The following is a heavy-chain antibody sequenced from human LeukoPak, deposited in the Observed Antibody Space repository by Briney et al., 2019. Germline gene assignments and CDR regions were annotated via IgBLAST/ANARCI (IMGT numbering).Heavy chain of an antibody. CDR1: GFTLSNYW. Sequence: GGSLRLSCSASGFTLSNYWMHWVRQAPGKGLVWVSRINTDGSSTNYADSVKGRFTISRDNSKNTLYLQMNSLRAEDTAVYYCARGPSGYHNTGGQGTLVTVSS. V-gene: IGHV3-74*01. J-gene: IGHJ4*02. D-gene: IGHD5-12*01. CDR3: ARGPSGYHNT. CDR2: INTDGSST.